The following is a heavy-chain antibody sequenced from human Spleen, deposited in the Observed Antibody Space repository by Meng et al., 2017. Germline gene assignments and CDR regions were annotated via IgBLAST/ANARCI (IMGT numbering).Heavy chain of an antibody. Sequence: GGSLRLSCGASGFTFSSYAMTWVRQAPGKGLEWVSAISASGGSPYYADSVKGRFTISRDKSKNTLYLQMSSLRAEDTAVYYCARDYGSSGWKGPHNWFDPWGQGTLVTVSS. CDR3: ARDYGSSGWKGPHNWFDP. CDR2: ISASGGSP. J-gene: IGHJ5*02. CDR1: GFTFSSYA. V-gene: IGHV3-23*01. D-gene: IGHD6-19*01.